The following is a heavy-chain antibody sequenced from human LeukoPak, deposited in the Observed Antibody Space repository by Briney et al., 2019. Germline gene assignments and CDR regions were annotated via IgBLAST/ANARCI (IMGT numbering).Heavy chain of an antibody. J-gene: IGHJ4*02. CDR1: GYTFTGCY. CDR2: INPNNGGT. V-gene: IGHV1-2*02. Sequence: ASVKVSCKASGYTFTGCYMHWVRQAPGQGLEWMGWINPNNGGTNYAQKFQGRVTMTRDTSISTAYMELSGLRSDDTAVYYCVSGYFDSSGYRTAVVFDYWGQGTLVTVSS. CDR3: VSGYFDSSGYRTAVVFDY. D-gene: IGHD3-22*01.